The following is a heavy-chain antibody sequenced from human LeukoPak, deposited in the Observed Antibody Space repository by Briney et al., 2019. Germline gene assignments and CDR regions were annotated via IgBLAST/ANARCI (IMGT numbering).Heavy chain of an antibody. D-gene: IGHD2-15*01. CDR1: GGSFSGYY. CDR3: AREGVVGAYGHFDY. J-gene: IGHJ4*02. Sequence: KPSETLSLTCAVYGGSFSGYYWSWIRQPPGKGLEWIGEINHSGGTNYNPSLKSRVTISVDTSKNQFSLKLSSVTAADTAVYYCAREGVVGAYGHFDYWGQGTLVTVSS. V-gene: IGHV4-34*01. CDR2: INHSGGT.